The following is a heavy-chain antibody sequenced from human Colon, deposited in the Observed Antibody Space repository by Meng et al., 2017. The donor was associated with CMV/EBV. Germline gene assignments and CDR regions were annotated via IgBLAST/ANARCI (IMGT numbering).Heavy chain of an antibody. CDR3: ATHSGSYYETSDY. CDR1: GFAFSSYS. D-gene: IGHD1-26*01. Sequence: GESLKISCVASGFAFSSYSMHWVRQAPGKGLEWVALISTDGTNKYYPDSVKGQFTISRDNSKNTLYLQMNSLRAEDTALYYCATHSGSYYETSDYWGQGTLVTVSS. V-gene: IGHV3-30-3*01. CDR2: ISTDGTNK. J-gene: IGHJ4*02.